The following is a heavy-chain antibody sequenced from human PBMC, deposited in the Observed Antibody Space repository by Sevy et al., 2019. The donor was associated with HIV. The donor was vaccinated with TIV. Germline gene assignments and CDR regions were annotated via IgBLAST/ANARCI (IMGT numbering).Heavy chain of an antibody. J-gene: IGHJ4*02. CDR3: ATAREYYQDSSGYLDF. V-gene: IGHV1-24*01. D-gene: IGHD3-22*01. CDR1: GYTLTGLS. CDR2: FDPEDGET. Sequence: GPVKVSCKVSGYTLTGLSMHWVRQAPGKGLEWMGRFDPEDGETIYAQNFQGRVTLTEDTSRDTAYMELSSLRYEDTAVYYCATAREYYQDSSGYLDFWGQRTLVTVSS.